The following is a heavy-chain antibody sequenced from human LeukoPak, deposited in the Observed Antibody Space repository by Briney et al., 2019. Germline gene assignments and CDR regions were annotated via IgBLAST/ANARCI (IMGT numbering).Heavy chain of an antibody. V-gene: IGHV4-39*01. Sequence: SETLSLTCTVSGGSISSSSYYWGWIRRPPGKGLEWIGSIYYSGSTYYNPSLKSRVTISVDTSKNQFSLKLSSVTAADTAVYYCARRTTRSTGRYFDYWGRGTLVTVSS. CDR1: GGSISSSSYY. CDR2: IYYSGST. CDR3: ARRTTRSTGRYFDY. J-gene: IGHJ4*02. D-gene: IGHD2-8*02.